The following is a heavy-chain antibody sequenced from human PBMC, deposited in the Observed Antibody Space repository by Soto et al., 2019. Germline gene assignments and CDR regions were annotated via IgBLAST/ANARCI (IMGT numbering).Heavy chain of an antibody. V-gene: IGHV1-8*02. D-gene: IGHD2-8*02. Sequence: QVQLAQSGAEVKPPGASVKVSCKSSGYTFTSFDIHWVRQATGQGLEWMGWMNPNSGDTGYEQKFQGRVTMTSDTSTTTAYMELSRLRSDDTAVYYCARTLYVGRKWGCGDWGQGTLVTVSS. J-gene: IGHJ4*02. CDR3: ARTLYVGRKWGCGD. CDR2: MNPNSGDT. CDR1: GYTFTSFD.